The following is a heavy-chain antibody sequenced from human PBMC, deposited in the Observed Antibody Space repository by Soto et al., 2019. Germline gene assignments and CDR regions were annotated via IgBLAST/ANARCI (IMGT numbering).Heavy chain of an antibody. Sequence: EVQLMASGGGLVQPGGSLRLSCASSGFTLSMSAVNWVRQAPGKGLEWVSYISDSGDRTYYADSVKGRFTISRDRSKNTVSLQMDSLRAEDTAVYYCAKDRGSIVKAVDAFDVWGQGTNVTVSS. CDR2: ISDSGDRT. J-gene: IGHJ3*01. D-gene: IGHD3-16*02. CDR3: AKDRGSIVKAVDAFDV. CDR1: GFTLSMSA. V-gene: IGHV3-23*01.